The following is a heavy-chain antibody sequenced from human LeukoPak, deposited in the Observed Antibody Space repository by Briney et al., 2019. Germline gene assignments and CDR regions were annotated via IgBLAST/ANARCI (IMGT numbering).Heavy chain of an antibody. V-gene: IGHV3-23*01. J-gene: IGHJ4*02. CDR2: ISDSGCST. Sequence: PGGSLRLSCAVSGITLGNYGMSWVRQPPGKGLEWVAGISDSGCSTNYADSVKGRFTISRDTPRNTLYLQMNSLRAEDTAVYFCAKRGVVIRVFLVGFHKEAYYFDSWGQGALVTVSS. CDR1: GITLGNYG. D-gene: IGHD3-10*01. CDR3: AKRGVVIRVFLVGFHKEAYYFDS.